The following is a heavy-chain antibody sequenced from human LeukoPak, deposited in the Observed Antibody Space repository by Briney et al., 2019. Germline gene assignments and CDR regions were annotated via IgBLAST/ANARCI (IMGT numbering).Heavy chain of an antibody. CDR1: GGSIPSYY. Sequence: SETLSLTCTVSGGSIPSYYWNWIRQPPGKGLEWIGYIYYSGSTYYNPSLKSRVTISVDTSKNQFSLKLSSVTAADTAVYYCARGTATVTTMYYFDYWGQGTLVTVSS. V-gene: IGHV4-59*06. D-gene: IGHD4-17*01. J-gene: IGHJ4*02. CDR3: ARGTATVTTMYYFDY. CDR2: IYYSGST.